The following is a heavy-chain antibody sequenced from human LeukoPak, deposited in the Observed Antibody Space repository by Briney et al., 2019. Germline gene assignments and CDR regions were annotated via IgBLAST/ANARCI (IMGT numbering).Heavy chain of an antibody. CDR1: GGSISSYY. V-gene: IGHV4-4*07. D-gene: IGHD3/OR15-3a*01. Sequence: SETLSLTCTVSGGSISSYYWSWIRQPAGKGLEWIGHIYTSGSTNYNPSLKSRVTMSVDTCKNQFSLKLRSVTAADTAVYYCARDLGLGLFDYWGQGTLVTVSS. CDR2: IYTSGST. CDR3: ARDLGLGLFDY. J-gene: IGHJ4*02.